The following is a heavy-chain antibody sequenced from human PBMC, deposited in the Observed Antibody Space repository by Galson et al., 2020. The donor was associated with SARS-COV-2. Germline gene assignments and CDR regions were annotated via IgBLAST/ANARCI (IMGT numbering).Heavy chain of an antibody. Sequence: ASVKVSCKASGGTFSSYAISWVRQAPGQGLEWMGGIIPIFGTANYAQKFQGRVTITTDESTSTAYMELSSLRSEDTAVYYCARDRGYYYDSGTDDAFDIWGQGTMVTVSS. J-gene: IGHJ3*02. V-gene: IGHV1-69*05. CDR3: ARDRGYYYDSGTDDAFDI. CDR2: IIPIFGTA. D-gene: IGHD3-22*01. CDR1: GGTFSSYA.